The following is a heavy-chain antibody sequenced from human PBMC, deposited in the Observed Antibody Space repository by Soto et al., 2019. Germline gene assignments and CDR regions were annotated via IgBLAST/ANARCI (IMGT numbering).Heavy chain of an antibody. Sequence: ASVKVSCKASGYTFTSYAMHWVRQAPGQRLEWMGWINAGNGNTKYSQKFQGRVTITRDTSASTAYMELSSLRSEDTAVYYCARDRSAVAGPFDYWGQGTLVTVSS. CDR3: ARDRSAVAGPFDY. V-gene: IGHV1-3*01. D-gene: IGHD6-19*01. J-gene: IGHJ4*02. CDR1: GYTFTSYA. CDR2: INAGNGNT.